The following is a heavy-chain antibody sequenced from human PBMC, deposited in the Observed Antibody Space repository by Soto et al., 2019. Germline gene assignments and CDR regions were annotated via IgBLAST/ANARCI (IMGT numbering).Heavy chain of an antibody. CDR1: GFTFSSYG. CDR3: AKEVPDSSGYYYYFDY. V-gene: IGHV3-30*18. CDR2: ISYDGSNK. Sequence: LRLSCAASGFTFSSYGMHWVRQAPGKGLEWVAVISYDGSNKYYADSVKGRFTISRDNSKNTLYLQMNSLRAEDTAVYYCAKEVPDSSGYYYYFDYWGQGTLVTVSS. J-gene: IGHJ4*02. D-gene: IGHD3-22*01.